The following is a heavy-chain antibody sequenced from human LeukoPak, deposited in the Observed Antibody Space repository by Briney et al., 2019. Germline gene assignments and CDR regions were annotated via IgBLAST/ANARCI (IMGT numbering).Heavy chain of an antibody. D-gene: IGHD3-22*01. V-gene: IGHV1-18*01. CDR1: GYTFTSYG. J-gene: IGHJ4*02. Sequence: ASVKVSCKASGYTFTSYGISWVRQAPGQGLEWMGWISAYNGNTNYAQKLQGRVTMTTDTSTSTAYRELRSLRSDDTAVYYCARDRPNYYDSSGYWGDYWGQGTLVTVSS. CDR3: ARDRPNYYDSSGYWGDY. CDR2: ISAYNGNT.